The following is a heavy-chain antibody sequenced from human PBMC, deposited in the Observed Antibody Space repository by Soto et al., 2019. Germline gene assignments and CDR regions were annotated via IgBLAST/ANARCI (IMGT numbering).Heavy chain of an antibody. CDR3: AKDSHYDFWSGYFYGMDV. J-gene: IGHJ6*02. V-gene: IGHV3-23*01. CDR1: GFTFSSYW. Sequence: GGSLRLSCAASGFTFSSYWMHWVRQAPGKGLEWVSGISGSGGSTYYADSVKGRFTISRDNSKNTLYLQMNSLRAEDTAVYYCAKDSHYDFWSGYFYGMDVWGQGTTVTVSS. CDR2: ISGSGGST. D-gene: IGHD3-3*01.